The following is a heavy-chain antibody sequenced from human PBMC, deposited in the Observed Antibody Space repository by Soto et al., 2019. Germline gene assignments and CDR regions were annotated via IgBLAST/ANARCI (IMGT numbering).Heavy chain of an antibody. V-gene: IGHV3-74*01. CDR2: INSDGSST. CDR3: ARRGIRAPVPAIYYYYGMDV. D-gene: IGHD2-2*01. Sequence: GGSLRLSCAASGFTFSSYWMHWVRQAPGKGLVWVSRINSDGSSTSYADSVKGRFTISRDNAKNTLYLQMNSLRAEDTAVYYCARRGIRAPVPAIYYYYGMDVWGQGTTVTVSS. J-gene: IGHJ6*02. CDR1: GFTFSSYW.